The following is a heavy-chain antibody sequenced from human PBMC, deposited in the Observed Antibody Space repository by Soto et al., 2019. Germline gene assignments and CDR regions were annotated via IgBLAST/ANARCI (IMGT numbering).Heavy chain of an antibody. J-gene: IGHJ6*03. CDR2: IYYIGST. V-gene: IGHV4-31*03. CDR3: ARDGGYYTGHDYYYYMEV. D-gene: IGHD3-3*01. Sequence: GPGPFGASETLSLTCTVSGCSISSGGYYWSWIRQHPGKCLDWIGYIYYIGSTDYNPSLKTRVTISVDTSKNQFSLKPSSVTAAYPASYYCARDGGYYTGHDYYYYMEVWGQGTMVTVSS. CDR1: GCSISSGGYY.